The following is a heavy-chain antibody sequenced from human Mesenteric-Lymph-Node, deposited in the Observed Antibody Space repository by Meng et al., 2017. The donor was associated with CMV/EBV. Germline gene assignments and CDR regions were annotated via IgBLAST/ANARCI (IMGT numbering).Heavy chain of an antibody. Sequence: TTTNWWSWVRQPPGKGLEWIGEVYLSGSTNYNPSLKSRVTISVDTSKNQFSLKLSSVTAADTAVYYCARGSRRVKSIAAAGTAAFDPWGQGTLVTVSS. V-gene: IGHV4-4*02. CDR2: VYLSGST. J-gene: IGHJ5*02. CDR1: TTTNW. CDR3: ARGSRRVKSIAAAGTAAFDP. D-gene: IGHD6-13*01.